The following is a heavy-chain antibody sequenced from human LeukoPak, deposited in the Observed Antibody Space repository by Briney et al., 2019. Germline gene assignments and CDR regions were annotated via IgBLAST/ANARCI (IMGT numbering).Heavy chain of an antibody. V-gene: IGHV4-34*01. D-gene: IGHD5-12*01. CDR3: ATGYSGFDARGLDH. CDR2: VHHSGST. Sequence: ASETLSLTCGIYGGSFSGYYWSWIRQPPGKGLEWIGEVHHSGSTIYTPSLKSRVTISVDTSKNQFSLKLTSVTAADTAVYYCATGYSGFDARGLDHWGQGTLVTVSS. CDR1: GGSFSGYY. J-gene: IGHJ4*02.